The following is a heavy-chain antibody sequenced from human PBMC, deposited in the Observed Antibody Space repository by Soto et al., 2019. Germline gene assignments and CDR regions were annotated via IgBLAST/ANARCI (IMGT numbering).Heavy chain of an antibody. J-gene: IGHJ6*02. D-gene: IGHD3-3*02. CDR2: ISSSSSYI. V-gene: IGHV3-21*01. CDR3: ARDISTFGSSSGGMDV. Sequence: WSLSLSCAASGFTFSSYSMNWVRQAPGKGLEWVSSISSSSSYIYYADSVKGRFTISRDNAKNSLYLQMNSLRAEDTAVYYWARDISTFGSSSGGMDVWGQGTTVTVSS. CDR1: GFTFSSYS.